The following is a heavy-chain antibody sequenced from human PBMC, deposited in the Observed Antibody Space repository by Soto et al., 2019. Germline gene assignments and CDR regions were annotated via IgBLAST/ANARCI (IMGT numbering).Heavy chain of an antibody. CDR3: ARDRGDGPLDY. Sequence: QVQLVESGGGVVQPGRSLRLSCAASGFTFRSYAMHWVRQAPGKGLEWVAVISYDGSNKYYADSVKGRFTISRDNSKNTLYLQMNSLRAEDTAVYYCARDRGDGPLDYWGQGTLVTVSS. D-gene: IGHD7-27*01. CDR2: ISYDGSNK. V-gene: IGHV3-30-3*01. J-gene: IGHJ4*02. CDR1: GFTFRSYA.